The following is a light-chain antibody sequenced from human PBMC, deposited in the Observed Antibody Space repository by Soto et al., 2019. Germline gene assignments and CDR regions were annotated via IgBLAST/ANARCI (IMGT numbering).Light chain of an antibody. J-gene: IGLJ2*01. V-gene: IGLV1-44*01. CDR1: SSNIGSNT. CDR2: SNN. CDR3: AAWDDSLNAVV. Sequence: QSVLTQPPSASGTPGQRVTISCSGSSSNIGSNTVNWYQQLPGTDPKLLIYSNNQRPSGVPDRFSGSKSGTSASLAISGLQSEDEDDYYCAAWDDSLNAVVFGGGTKVTVL.